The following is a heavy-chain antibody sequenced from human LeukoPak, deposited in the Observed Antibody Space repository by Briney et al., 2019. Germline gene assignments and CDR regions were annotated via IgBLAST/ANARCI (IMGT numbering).Heavy chain of an antibody. Sequence: GGSLRLSCAASGFTFSDYNMRWIRQAPGKGLEWVSSISRSGSTKYYADSVKGRFNTSRDNAKNSLFLQMNSLRAEDTAVYYCAKDGDIVVDHFDYWGQGTLVTVSS. CDR2: ISRSGSTK. J-gene: IGHJ4*02. V-gene: IGHV3-11*01. D-gene: IGHD2-15*01. CDR3: AKDGDIVVDHFDY. CDR1: GFTFSDYN.